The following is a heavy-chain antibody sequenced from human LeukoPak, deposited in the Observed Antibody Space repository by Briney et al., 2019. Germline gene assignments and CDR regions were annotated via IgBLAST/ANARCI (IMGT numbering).Heavy chain of an antibody. CDR3: AKDQGYCGGDCYSRRYEAFDI. J-gene: IGHJ3*02. Sequence: GGSLRLSCAASGFTFSSYSMNWVRQAPGKGLEWVSSISTSSSYIYYADSVKGRFTISRDNAKKSLYLEMNSLRAEDTAVYYCAKDQGYCGGDCYSRRYEAFDIWGQGTMVTVSS. D-gene: IGHD2-21*02. CDR1: GFTFSSYS. CDR2: ISTSSSYI. V-gene: IGHV3-21*01.